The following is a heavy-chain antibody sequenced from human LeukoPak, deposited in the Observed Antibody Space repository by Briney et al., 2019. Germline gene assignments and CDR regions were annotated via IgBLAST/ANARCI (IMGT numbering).Heavy chain of an antibody. D-gene: IGHD3-10*01. Sequence: PGGSLRLSCAASGFTFSSYWMSWDRQATGKGLEWVANIKQDGSEKYYVDSVKGRFTISRDNAKNSLYLQMNSLRAEDTAVYYCARVGAFGLRNWFDPWGQGTLVTVSS. CDR1: GFTFSSYW. CDR3: ARVGAFGLRNWFDP. J-gene: IGHJ5*02. CDR2: IKQDGSEK. V-gene: IGHV3-7*01.